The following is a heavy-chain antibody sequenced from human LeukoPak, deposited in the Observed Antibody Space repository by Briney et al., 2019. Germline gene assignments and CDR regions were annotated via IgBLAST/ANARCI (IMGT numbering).Heavy chain of an antibody. D-gene: IGHD3-10*01. J-gene: IGHJ5*02. CDR1: GGSFSGYY. CDR3: ARTVLWFPYGGVDP. Sequence: KPSEPLSLTCAVYGGSFSGYYWSWLRQPPGKGLEWIGEINHSGNTNYNPSLKSRVTISVDTSKTKLALQLSSVTAADTAVYYCARTVLWFPYGGVDPWGQGTLVTVS. CDR2: INHSGNT. V-gene: IGHV4-34*01.